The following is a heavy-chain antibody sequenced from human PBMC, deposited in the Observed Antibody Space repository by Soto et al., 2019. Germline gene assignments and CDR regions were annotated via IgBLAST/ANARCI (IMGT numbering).Heavy chain of an antibody. CDR2: INADNGNT. CDR1: GYTFSGHA. J-gene: IGHJ5*02. V-gene: IGHV1-18*01. CDR3: ARGVGSGTYYNQYNWFDP. D-gene: IGHD3-10*01. Sequence: ASVKVSCKASGYTFSGHAIHWLRQAPGQRPEWMGWINADNGNTNHAEKFQGGVTMTTDTSTSTAYMELRSLRSDDTAVYYCARGVGSGTYYNQYNWFDPWGQGTLVTVSS.